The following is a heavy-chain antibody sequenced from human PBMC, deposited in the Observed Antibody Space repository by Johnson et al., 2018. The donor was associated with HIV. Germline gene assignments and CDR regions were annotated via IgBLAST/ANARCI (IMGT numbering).Heavy chain of an antibody. CDR1: GFTFDDYG. D-gene: IGHD6-13*01. J-gene: IGHJ3*02. CDR2: ITWTGGST. V-gene: IGHV3-20*04. Sequence: EVQLVESGGGVVRPGGSLRLSCAASGFTFDDYGMSWVRQAPGKGLEWVSGITWTGGSTGYADSVKGRFTISRDNAKNSLYLQMNSLRAEDTALYYCARDPSTAAADSKDAFDIWGQGTMVTVSA. CDR3: ARDPSTAAADSKDAFDI.